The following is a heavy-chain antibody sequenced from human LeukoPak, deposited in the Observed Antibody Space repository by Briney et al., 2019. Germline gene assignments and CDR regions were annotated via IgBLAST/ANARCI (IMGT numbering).Heavy chain of an antibody. CDR2: ISAYNGNT. CDR3: ARGKVMRPAAMPTEFDY. V-gene: IGHV1-18*01. D-gene: IGHD2-2*01. CDR1: GYTFTSYG. Sequence: ASVKVSCKASGYTFTSYGISWVRQAPGQGPEWMGWISAYNGNTNYAQKLQGRVTMTTDTSTSTAYMELRSLRSDDTAVYYCARGKVMRPAAMPTEFDYWGQGTLVTVSS. J-gene: IGHJ4*02.